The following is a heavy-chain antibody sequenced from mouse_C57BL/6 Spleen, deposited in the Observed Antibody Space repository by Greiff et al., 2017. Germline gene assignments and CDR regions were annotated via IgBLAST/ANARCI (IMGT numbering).Heavy chain of an antibody. Sequence: EVQLQQSGPGLVKPSQSLSLTCSVTGYSITSGYYWNWIRQFPGNKLEWMGYISYDGSNNYNPSLKNRISITRDTSKNQFFLKLNSVTTEDTATYYCASHYGSSPFDYWGQGTTLTVSS. D-gene: IGHD1-1*01. CDR3: ASHYGSSPFDY. J-gene: IGHJ2*01. CDR2: ISYDGSN. CDR1: GYSITSGYY. V-gene: IGHV3-6*01.